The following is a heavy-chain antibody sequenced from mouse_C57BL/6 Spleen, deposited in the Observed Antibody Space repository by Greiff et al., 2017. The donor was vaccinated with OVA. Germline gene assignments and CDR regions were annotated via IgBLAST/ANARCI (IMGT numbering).Heavy chain of an antibody. CDR2: IDPSDSYT. Sequence: QVQLQQSGAELVMPGASVKLSCKASGYTFTSYWMHWVKQSPGQGLEWIGEIDPSDSYTNYNQKFKGKSTLTVDKSSSTAYMQLSSLTSEDSAVYDCASYHCYEYDTYYFDYWGQGTTLTVSS. V-gene: IGHV1-69*01. CDR3: ASYHCYEYDTYYFDY. J-gene: IGHJ2*01. D-gene: IGHD2-4*01. CDR1: GYTFTSYW.